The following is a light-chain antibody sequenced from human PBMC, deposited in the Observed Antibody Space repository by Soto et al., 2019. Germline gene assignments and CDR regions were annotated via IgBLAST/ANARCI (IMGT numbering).Light chain of an antibody. CDR1: QSVSSN. V-gene: IGKV3-15*01. CDR2: GAS. J-gene: IGKJ2*01. CDR3: QQYNNWPFT. Sequence: EIVMTQSPATLSVSPGERATLSCRASQSVSSNLAWYQQKPGQAPRLLIYGASTRAAGIPARFSGSGSGTGFTLTISSLQSEDFAIYYCQQYNNWPFTCGQGTKLEIK.